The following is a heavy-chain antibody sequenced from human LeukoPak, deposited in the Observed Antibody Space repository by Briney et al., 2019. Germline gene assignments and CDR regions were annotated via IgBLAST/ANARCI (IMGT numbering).Heavy chain of an antibody. D-gene: IGHD5-18*01. V-gene: IGHV4-39*07. J-gene: IGHJ4*02. CDR2: IYYSGST. CDR1: GGSISSYY. CDR3: AREGFYTAMVPLDY. Sequence: SETLSLTCTVSGGSISSYYWGWIRQPPGKGLEWIGSIYYSGSTYYNPSLKSRVTISVDTSKNQFSLKLSSVTAADTAVYYCAREGFYTAMVPLDYWGQGTLVTVSS.